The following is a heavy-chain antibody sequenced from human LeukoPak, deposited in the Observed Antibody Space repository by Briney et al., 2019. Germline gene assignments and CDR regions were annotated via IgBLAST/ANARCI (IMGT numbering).Heavy chain of an antibody. Sequence: GGSLRLSCAASGFTFSSYWMHWVRQAPGKGLVWVSRINSDGSRISYADSVKGRFTISRDNAKNTLYLQMNSLRAEDTAVYYCAPAVHSFDWSYLPDYWGQGTLVTVSS. V-gene: IGHV3-74*01. CDR3: APAVHSFDWSYLPDY. D-gene: IGHD3-9*01. CDR2: INSDGSRI. J-gene: IGHJ4*02. CDR1: GFTFSSYW.